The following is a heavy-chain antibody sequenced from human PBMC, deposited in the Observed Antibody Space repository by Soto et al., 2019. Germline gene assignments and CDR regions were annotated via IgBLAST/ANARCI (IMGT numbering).Heavy chain of an antibody. Sequence: ASVKVSCKASGYTFTNYATHWVRQAPGQRLEWMGWINAGNGNTKYSQKFQGRVTITRDTSASTAYMELSSLRSEDTAVYYCARAAYYYESSGYYPGDYWGQGTLVTVSS. V-gene: IGHV1-3*01. J-gene: IGHJ4*02. CDR2: INAGNGNT. D-gene: IGHD3-22*01. CDR3: ARAAYYYESSGYYPGDY. CDR1: GYTFTNYA.